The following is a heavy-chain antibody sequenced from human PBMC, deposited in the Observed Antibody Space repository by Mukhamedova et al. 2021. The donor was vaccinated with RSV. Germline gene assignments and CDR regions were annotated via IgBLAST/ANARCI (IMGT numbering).Heavy chain of an antibody. CDR2: IYYSGST. Sequence: IRQHPGKGLEWIGYIYYSGSTYYNPSLKSRVTISVDTSKNQFSLKLSSVTAADTAVYYCARDHEAYGGFDYWGQGTLVTVSP. V-gene: IGHV4-31*02. D-gene: IGHD4-17*01. J-gene: IGHJ4*02. CDR3: ARDHEAYGGFDY.